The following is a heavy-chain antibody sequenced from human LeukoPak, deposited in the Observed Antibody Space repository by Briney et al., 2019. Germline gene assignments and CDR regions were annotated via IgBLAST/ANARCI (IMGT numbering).Heavy chain of an antibody. CDR3: ATDLRRPYGSGSYYNRNWFDP. V-gene: IGHV3-30*03. Sequence: GGSLRLSCAASGFTFSSYGMHWVRQAPGKGLEWVAVISYDGSNKYYADSVKGGFTISRDNSKNTLYLQMNSLRAEDTAVYYCATDLRRPYGSGSYYNRNWFDPWGQGTLVTVSS. J-gene: IGHJ5*02. CDR2: ISYDGSNK. D-gene: IGHD3-10*01. CDR1: GFTFSSYG.